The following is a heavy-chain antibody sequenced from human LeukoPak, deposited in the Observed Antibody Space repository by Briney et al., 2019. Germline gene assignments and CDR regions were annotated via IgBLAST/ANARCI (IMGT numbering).Heavy chain of an antibody. CDR1: GCNFTDYY. J-gene: IGHJ4*02. D-gene: IGHD3-16*01. CDR3: ARTREGVWGSYSP. V-gene: IGHV1-2*02. CDR2: INPKSGGT. Sequence: VASVKVSCKATGCNFTDYYIHWVRLAPGQGLEWMGWINPKSGGTHYAQKFQGRVSMTRDTSINTVYLELSSLRSNDTAVYYCARTREGVWGSYSPWGPGTLVTVSS.